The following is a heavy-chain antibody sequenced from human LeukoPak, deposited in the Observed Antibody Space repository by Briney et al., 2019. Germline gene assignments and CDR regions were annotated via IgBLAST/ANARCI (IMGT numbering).Heavy chain of an antibody. V-gene: IGHV3-15*01. CDR2: IKSKTDGGTT. CDR3: TTDPYYDYVWGSYRYY. D-gene: IGHD3-16*02. CDR1: GFTFSNAW. Sequence: GGSLRLSCAASGFTFSNAWMSWVRQAPGKGLEWVGRIKSKTDGGTTDYAAPVKGRFTISRDDSKNTLYLQMNSLKTEDTAVYYCTTDPYYDYVWGSYRYYWGQGTLVTVSS. J-gene: IGHJ4*02.